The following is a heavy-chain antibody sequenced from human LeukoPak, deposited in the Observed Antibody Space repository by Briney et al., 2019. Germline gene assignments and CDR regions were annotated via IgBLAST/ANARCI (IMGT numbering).Heavy chain of an antibody. CDR2: MYYSGST. J-gene: IGHJ3*01. CDR3: ARSPCTSASCPRRDVFDV. V-gene: IGHV4-59*08. Sequence: SETLSLTCTVSGGSISNYYWSWIRQPPGKGLEWIGYMYYSGSTNYNPSLESRVTISGDTSKNRFSLKLISVTAADTAVYYCARSPCTSASCPRRDVFDVWGQGTMVTVSS. D-gene: IGHD2-2*01. CDR1: GGSISNYY.